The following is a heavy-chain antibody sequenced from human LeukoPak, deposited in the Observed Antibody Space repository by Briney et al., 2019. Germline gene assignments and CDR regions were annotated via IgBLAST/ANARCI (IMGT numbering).Heavy chain of an antibody. CDR1: GYTFTSYD. D-gene: IGHD3-10*01. J-gene: IGHJ6*02. CDR3: ASSHIWFGESSWYYYGMDV. CDR2: MNPNSGNT. Sequence: ASVKVSCKASGYTFTSYDINWVRQATGQGLEWMGWMNPNSGNTGYAQEFQGRVTMTRNTSISTAYMELSSLRSEDTAVYYCASSHIWFGESSWYYYGMDVWGQGTTVTVSS. V-gene: IGHV1-8*01.